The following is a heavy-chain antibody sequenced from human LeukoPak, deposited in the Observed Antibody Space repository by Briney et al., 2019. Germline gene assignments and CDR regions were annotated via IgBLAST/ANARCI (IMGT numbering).Heavy chain of an antibody. Sequence: GGSLRLSCAASGFTFSTYGMHWVRQAPGKGLEWVAVISYDGSNKYYADSVKGRFTISRDNSKNTLYLQMNSLRAEDTAVYYCAKDHGSGSYYTRQWLDYWGQGTLVTVSS. J-gene: IGHJ4*02. V-gene: IGHV3-30*18. D-gene: IGHD3-10*01. CDR1: GFTFSTYG. CDR2: ISYDGSNK. CDR3: AKDHGSGSYYTRQWLDY.